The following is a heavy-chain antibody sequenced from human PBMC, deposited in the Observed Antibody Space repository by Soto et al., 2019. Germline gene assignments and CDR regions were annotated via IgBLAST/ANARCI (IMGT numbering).Heavy chain of an antibody. Sequence: QVQLVESGGGLVKPGGSLRLSCAASGFTFSDYYMSWIRQAPGKGLEWVSYISSSSSYTNYADSVKGRFTIPRDNAKNSLYLQMNSLRAEDTAVYYCARVGWYYYDSSGYRYFDLWGRGTLVTVSS. D-gene: IGHD3-22*01. CDR3: ARVGWYYYDSSGYRYFDL. J-gene: IGHJ2*01. V-gene: IGHV3-11*05. CDR2: ISSSSSYT. CDR1: GFTFSDYY.